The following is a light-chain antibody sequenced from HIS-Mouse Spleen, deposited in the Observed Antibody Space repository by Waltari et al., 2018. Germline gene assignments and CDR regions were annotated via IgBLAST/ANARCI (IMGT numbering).Light chain of an antibody. Sequence: QSALTQPRSVSGSPGQSVTISCTGTSSDVGGYNYVSWSQQHPGKAPNLMIYDVRKRPSGVPDRFSGSKSGNTASLTISGLQAEDEADYYCCSYAGSYTFVFGGGTKLTVL. V-gene: IGLV2-11*01. J-gene: IGLJ2*01. CDR1: SSDVGGYNY. CDR3: CSYAGSYTFV. CDR2: DVR.